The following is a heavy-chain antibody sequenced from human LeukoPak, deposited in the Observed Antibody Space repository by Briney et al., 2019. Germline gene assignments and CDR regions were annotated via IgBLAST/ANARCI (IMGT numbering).Heavy chain of an antibody. D-gene: IGHD1-26*01. V-gene: IGHV3-74*01. CDR1: GFTFSSHR. CDR3: ARPVGTTVSVDY. Sequence: PGGSLRLSCAASGFTFSSHRMHWVRQAPGRGLVWASVISPDGSTTNYAEPVKGRFTISRDNAKNTLYLQMNSLRGEDTAVYYCARPVGTTVSVDYWGQGTLVTVSS. J-gene: IGHJ4*02. CDR2: ISPDGSTT.